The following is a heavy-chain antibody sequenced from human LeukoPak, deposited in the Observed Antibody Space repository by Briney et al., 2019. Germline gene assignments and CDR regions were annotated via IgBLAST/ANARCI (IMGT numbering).Heavy chain of an antibody. Sequence: TGGSLRLSCAASGFTFSSYSMNWVRQAPGKGLEWVSSISSSRNYINYADSVKGRFIISRDNAKNSLYLQMNSLRAEDTAIYYCASRKEYSTSSVFYWGQGTLVTVSS. J-gene: IGHJ4*02. D-gene: IGHD6-6*01. CDR1: GFTFSSYS. V-gene: IGHV3-21*04. CDR3: ASRKEYSTSSVFY. CDR2: ISSSRNYI.